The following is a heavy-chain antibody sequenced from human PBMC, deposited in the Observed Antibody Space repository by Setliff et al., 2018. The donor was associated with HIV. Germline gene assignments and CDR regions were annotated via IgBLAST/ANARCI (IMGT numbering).Heavy chain of an antibody. CDR2: VSSRGDT. J-gene: IGHJ5*02. CDR1: DSGTYY. Sequence: PSETLSLTCTVSDSGTYYWSWIRQPAGKGLEWIGRVSSRGDTNYNPSLKSRVTMSVDTSKNQFSLKLSSVTAADTAVYYCARDGISSSWYSWFDPWGQGTLVTVSS. V-gene: IGHV4-4*07. D-gene: IGHD6-13*01. CDR3: ARDGISSSWYSWFDP.